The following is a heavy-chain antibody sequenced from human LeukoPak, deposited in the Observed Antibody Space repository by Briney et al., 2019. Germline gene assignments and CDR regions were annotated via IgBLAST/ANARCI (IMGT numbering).Heavy chain of an antibody. Sequence: ASVKVSCKASGYTFTGYYMHWVRQAPGQGLEWMGWINPNSGGTNYAQKFQGRVTMTRDTSISTAYMELSRLRSDDTAVYYCATPPVLDWGSYNPGRFDYWGQGTLVTVSS. CDR3: ATPPVLDWGSYNPGRFDY. CDR1: GYTFTGYY. V-gene: IGHV1-2*02. D-gene: IGHD3-16*01. J-gene: IGHJ4*02. CDR2: INPNSGGT.